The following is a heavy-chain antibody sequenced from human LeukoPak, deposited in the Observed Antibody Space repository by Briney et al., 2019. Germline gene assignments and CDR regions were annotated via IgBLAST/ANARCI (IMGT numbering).Heavy chain of an antibody. D-gene: IGHD2-2*01. CDR2: INWNGDIT. V-gene: IGHV3-20*04. Sequence: GGSLRLSCAASGFTFDDYGMSWVRQAPGKGLEWVSGINWNGDITGYADSVKGQFTISRDNAKNSLYVQMNSLIVEDTALYYCARGGSVVPAAINYYYYYYMDVWGKGTTVTVSS. CDR1: GFTFDDYG. J-gene: IGHJ6*03. CDR3: ARGGSVVPAAINYYYYYYMDV.